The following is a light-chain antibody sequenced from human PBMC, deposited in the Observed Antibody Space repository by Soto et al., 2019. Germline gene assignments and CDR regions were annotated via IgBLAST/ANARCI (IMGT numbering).Light chain of an antibody. CDR1: QSVSSN. CDR2: GAS. CDR3: QQYINWPPGA. J-gene: IGKJ1*01. Sequence: EMVMTQSPATLSVSPGERATLSCRASQSVSSNLAWYQQKPGQAPRLLLYGASTRATGIPARFSGSGSGTEFTLTISSLQSEDFAVYYCQQYINWPPGAFGQGTKVEIK. V-gene: IGKV3-15*01.